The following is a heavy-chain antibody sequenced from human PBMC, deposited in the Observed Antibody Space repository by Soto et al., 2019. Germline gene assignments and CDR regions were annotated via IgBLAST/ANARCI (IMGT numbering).Heavy chain of an antibody. Sequence: QVQLQESGPGLVKPSQTLSLTCTVSDDSLTTNKYAWTWIRQNPEKGLEWIGYVYSNGNTRSSPSLQSRVSMSVDTAKSNCSLSLSSVTAADTAVYFCARASYFRPSGSYYFVSWGQGTLVTVSS. D-gene: IGHD3-10*01. J-gene: IGHJ4*02. CDR1: DDSLTTNKYA. CDR3: ARASYFRPSGSYYFVS. CDR2: VYSNGNT. V-gene: IGHV4-31*03.